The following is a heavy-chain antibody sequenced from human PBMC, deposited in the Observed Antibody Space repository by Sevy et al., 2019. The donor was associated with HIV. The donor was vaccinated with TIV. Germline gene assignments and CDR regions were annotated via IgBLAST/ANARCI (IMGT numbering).Heavy chain of an antibody. Sequence: GGSLRLPCAASGFTFSSYNMNWVRQTPGKGLEWVSFISSGSGYIYYADSVKGRFTISRDNAKNSLYLQMNSLRAEDTAMYYCTRDKTILEGRYGMDVWGQGTTVTVSS. D-gene: IGHD3-3*01. CDR2: ISSGSGYI. J-gene: IGHJ6*02. V-gene: IGHV3-21*01. CDR3: TRDKTILEGRYGMDV. CDR1: GFTFSSYN.